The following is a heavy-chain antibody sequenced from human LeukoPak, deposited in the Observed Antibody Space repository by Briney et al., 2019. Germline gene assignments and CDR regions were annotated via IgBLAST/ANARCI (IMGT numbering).Heavy chain of an antibody. CDR2: IYYSGST. V-gene: IGHV4-31*03. CDR1: GGSISSGGYY. CDR3: ATSYGGKTAPYDL. Sequence: PSETLSLTCTVSGGSISSGGYYWSWIRQHPGKGLEWIGYIYYSGSTYYNPSLKSRVTISVDTSKNQFSLKLSSVTAADTAVYYCATSYGGKTAPYDLWGHGTLVTVSS. D-gene: IGHD4-23*01. J-gene: IGHJ5*02.